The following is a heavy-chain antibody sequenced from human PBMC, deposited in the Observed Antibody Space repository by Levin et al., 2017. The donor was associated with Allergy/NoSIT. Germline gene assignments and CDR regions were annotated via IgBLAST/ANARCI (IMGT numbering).Heavy chain of an antibody. J-gene: IGHJ4*02. Sequence: SVKVSCKASGGTFSSYAISWVRQAPGQGLEWMGGIIPIFGTANYAQKFQGRVTITADESTSTAYMELSSLRSEDTAVYYCATARTTVTHNFDYWGQGTLVTVSS. V-gene: IGHV1-69*13. CDR1: GGTFSSYA. CDR2: IIPIFGTA. CDR3: ATARTTVTHNFDY. D-gene: IGHD4-17*01.